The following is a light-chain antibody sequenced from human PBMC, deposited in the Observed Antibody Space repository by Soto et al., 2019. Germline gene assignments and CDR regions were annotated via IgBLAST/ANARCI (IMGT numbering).Light chain of an antibody. Sequence: QSVLTQPASVSGSPGQLITLSCTGSGSDIGGYDFVSWYQHHPNRAPKLLIYDVRHRPSGVSSRFSGSKSDNTASLTISGLQAEDDAHYYCSSYTSSGTLVVFGGGTKLTVL. V-gene: IGLV2-14*03. CDR3: SSYTSSGTLVV. CDR2: DVR. J-gene: IGLJ2*01. CDR1: GSDIGGYDF.